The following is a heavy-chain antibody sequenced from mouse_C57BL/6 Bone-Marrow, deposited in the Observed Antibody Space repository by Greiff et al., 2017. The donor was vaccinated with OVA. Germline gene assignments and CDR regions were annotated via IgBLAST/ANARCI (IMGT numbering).Heavy chain of an antibody. CDR3: ARRAGYFDV. CDR2: INPSSGYT. J-gene: IGHJ1*03. CDR1: GYTFTSYT. D-gene: IGHD3-1*01. Sequence: QVQLKESGAELARPGASVKMSCKASGYTFTSYTMHWVKQRPGQGLEWIGYINPSSGYTKYNQKFKDKATLTADKSSSTAYMQLSSLTSEDSAVYYCARRAGYFDVWGTGTTVTVSS. V-gene: IGHV1-4*01.